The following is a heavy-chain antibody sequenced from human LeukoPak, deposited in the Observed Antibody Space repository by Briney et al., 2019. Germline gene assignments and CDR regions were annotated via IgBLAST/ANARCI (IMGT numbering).Heavy chain of an antibody. D-gene: IGHD6-13*01. V-gene: IGHV4-39*01. CDR3: ARSAAAGTFPFDY. CDR2: IYYSGST. CDR1: GGSISSSSYY. J-gene: IGHJ4*02. Sequence: SETLSLTCTVSGGSISSSSYYWGWIRQSPGKGLEWIGSIYYSGSTYYNPSLKSRVTISVDTSKNQFSLKLSSVTAADTAVYYCARSAAAGTFPFDYWGQGTLVTVSS.